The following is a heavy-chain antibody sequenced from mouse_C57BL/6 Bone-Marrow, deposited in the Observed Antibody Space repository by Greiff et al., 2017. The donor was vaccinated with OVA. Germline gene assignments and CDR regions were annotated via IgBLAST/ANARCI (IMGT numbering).Heavy chain of an antibody. J-gene: IGHJ4*01. Sequence: QVQLQQSGAELARPGASVTLSCKASGYTFTSYGISWVKQRTGQGLEWIGEIYPRSGNTYYNEKFKGKATLTADKSSSTAYMELRSLTSEDSAVYFCARGGYYYGSSYAMDYWGQGTSGTVSS. CDR3: ARGGYYYGSSYAMDY. D-gene: IGHD1-1*01. V-gene: IGHV1-81*01. CDR1: GYTFTSYG. CDR2: IYPRSGNT.